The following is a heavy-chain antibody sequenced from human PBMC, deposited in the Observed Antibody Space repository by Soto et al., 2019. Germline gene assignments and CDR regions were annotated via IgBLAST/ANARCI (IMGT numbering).Heavy chain of an antibody. J-gene: IGHJ6*02. V-gene: IGHV3-23*01. CDR1: GFTFSSYA. D-gene: IGHD3-22*01. Sequence: PGGSLRLSCAASGFTFSSYAMSWVRQAPGKGLEWVSGISGSGGSTYYADSVRGRFTISRDNSKNTLYLQMNSLRAEDTAVYYCARDYNYYDSSGYYYPHYYYYGMDVWGQGTTVTVSS. CDR3: ARDYNYYDSSGYYYPHYYYYGMDV. CDR2: ISGSGGST.